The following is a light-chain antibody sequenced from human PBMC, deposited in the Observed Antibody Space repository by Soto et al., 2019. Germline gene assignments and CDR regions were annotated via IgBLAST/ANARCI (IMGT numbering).Light chain of an antibody. Sequence: THTPTTLSLSPGQRATLSYRARQSVITILAWYQQKPGQAPRLLIYGASSRAAIIPARFSGSGSGTEFTLTISSLQAEDFALYCCQQYNKWPRTFGQRTKVDI. CDR3: QQYNKWPRT. J-gene: IGKJ1*01. CDR2: GAS. CDR1: QSVITI. V-gene: IGKV3D-15*01.